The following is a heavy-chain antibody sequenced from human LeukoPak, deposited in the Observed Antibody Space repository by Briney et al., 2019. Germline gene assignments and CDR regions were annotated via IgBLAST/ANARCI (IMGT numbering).Heavy chain of an antibody. D-gene: IGHD6-19*01. J-gene: IGHJ3*02. CDR1: GGSISSYY. Sequence: PSETLSLTCTVSGGSISSYYWSWIRQPPGKGLEWIGYIYYSGSTNYNPSLKSRVTISVDTSKNQFSLKLSSVTAADTAVYYCARGGIAVAGNAFDIWGQGTMVTVSS. CDR3: ARGGIAVAGNAFDI. CDR2: IYYSGST. V-gene: IGHV4-59*01.